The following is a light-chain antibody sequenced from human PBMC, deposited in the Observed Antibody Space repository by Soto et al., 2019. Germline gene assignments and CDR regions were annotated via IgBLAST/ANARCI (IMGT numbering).Light chain of an antibody. CDR1: QSVGRS. V-gene: IGKV3-11*01. CDR3: QQRSNWPPIT. Sequence: IVMTQSPGTLSVSPGERATLSCRASQSVGRSLAWYQQKPGQAPRLLIYDASNRATGIPARFSGSGSGTDFTLTISSLEPEDFAVYYCQQRSNWPPITFGQGTRLEIK. CDR2: DAS. J-gene: IGKJ5*01.